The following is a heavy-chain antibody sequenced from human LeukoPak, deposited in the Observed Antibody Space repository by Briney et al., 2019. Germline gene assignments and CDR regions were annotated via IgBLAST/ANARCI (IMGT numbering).Heavy chain of an antibody. V-gene: IGHV3-72*01. D-gene: IGHD5-12*01. Sequence: GGSLRLSCAASGFSFSSYGMHWVRQAPGKGLEWVGRSRNKANSYTTEYAASVKGRFTISRDDSKNALYLQMNSLKTEDTAVYYCARHLATIFDYWGQGTLVTVSS. J-gene: IGHJ4*02. CDR2: SRNKANSYTT. CDR1: GFSFSSYG. CDR3: ARHLATIFDY.